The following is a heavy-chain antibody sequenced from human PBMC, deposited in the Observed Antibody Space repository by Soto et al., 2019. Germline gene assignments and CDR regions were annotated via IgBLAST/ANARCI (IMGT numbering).Heavy chain of an antibody. CDR1: GYRFTRYG. CDR2: ISADNGNR. Sequence: GQLVQSGAEVKRPGASVTFSCKASGYRFTRYGISWVRQAPGQGLEWMGWISADNGNRKYAQKFQGRVTITTDTSTSTAYMELRSLRSDDTAVYYCARDIDGFPDYWGQGTLVTVSS. J-gene: IGHJ4*02. V-gene: IGHV1-18*01. D-gene: IGHD1-26*01. CDR3: ARDIDGFPDY.